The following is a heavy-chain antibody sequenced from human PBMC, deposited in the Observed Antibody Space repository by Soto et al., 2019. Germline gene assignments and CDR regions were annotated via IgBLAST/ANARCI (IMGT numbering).Heavy chain of an antibody. Sequence: ASVKVSCKASGYTFTSYGISWVRQAPGQGLEWMGWISAYNGNTNYAQKFQGRVTMTEDTSTDTAYMELSSLRSEDTAVYYCATIVATRFDDWGQGTLVTVSS. CDR3: ATIVATRFDD. CDR1: GYTFTSYG. CDR2: ISAYNGNT. V-gene: IGHV1-18*01. J-gene: IGHJ4*02. D-gene: IGHD5-12*01.